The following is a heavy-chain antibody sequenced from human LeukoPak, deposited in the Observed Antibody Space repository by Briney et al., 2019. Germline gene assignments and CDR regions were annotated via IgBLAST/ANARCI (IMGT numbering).Heavy chain of an antibody. CDR2: ISSSGSTI. CDR1: GFTFSDYY. Sequence: GGSLRLSCAASGFTFSDYYMSWIRQAPGKGLEWVSYISSSGSTIYYADSVKGRFTISRDNAKNSLYLQMNSLRAEDTAVYYCARVSDSSGWYGDYFDYWGQGTLVTVSS. J-gene: IGHJ4*02. CDR3: ARVSDSSGWYGDYFDY. V-gene: IGHV3-11*04. D-gene: IGHD6-19*01.